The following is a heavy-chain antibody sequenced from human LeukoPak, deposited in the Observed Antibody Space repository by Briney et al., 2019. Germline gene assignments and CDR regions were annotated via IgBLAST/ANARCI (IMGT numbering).Heavy chain of an antibody. J-gene: IGHJ4*02. CDR1: GFTFSSYS. CDR2: INKDGSVL. CDR3: VRSMSIAVSRNSNFDY. V-gene: IGHV3-74*01. D-gene: IGHD6-19*01. Sequence: PGGSLRLSCAASGFTFSSYSMNWVRQAPGKGLVWVSLINKDGSVLTYADSVKGRVTISRDNARNTLYLQMNSLRTEDTAVYYCVRSMSIAVSRNSNFDYWGQGTLVTVSS.